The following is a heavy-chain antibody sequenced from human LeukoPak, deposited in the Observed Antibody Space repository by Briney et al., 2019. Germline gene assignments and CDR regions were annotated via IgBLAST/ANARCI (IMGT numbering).Heavy chain of an antibody. Sequence: PSETLSLTCTVSGGSISSYYWSWIRQPPGKGLEWIGYIYYSGSTNYNPSLKSRVTISVDTSKNQLSLKLSSVTAADTAVYYCARGDSSGYYYLVAFDIWGQGTMVTVSS. V-gene: IGHV4-59*01. CDR2: IYYSGST. D-gene: IGHD3-22*01. J-gene: IGHJ3*02. CDR1: GGSISSYY. CDR3: ARGDSSGYYYLVAFDI.